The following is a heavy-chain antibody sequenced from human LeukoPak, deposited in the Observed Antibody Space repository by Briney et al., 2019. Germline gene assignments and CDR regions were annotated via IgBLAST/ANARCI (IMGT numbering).Heavy chain of an antibody. CDR2: INPNSGGT. V-gene: IGHV1-2*02. D-gene: IGHD2-2*01. J-gene: IGHJ6*03. CDR1: GYTFTGYY. Sequence: ASVKVSCKASGYTFTGYYMHWVRQAPGQGLEWMGWINPNSGGTNYAQKFQGRVTMTTETSTSTVYMEMRSLRSDDTAVYYCARGYCSSTSCSRYYYYYMDVWGKGTTVTISS. CDR3: ARGYCSSTSCSRYYYYYMDV.